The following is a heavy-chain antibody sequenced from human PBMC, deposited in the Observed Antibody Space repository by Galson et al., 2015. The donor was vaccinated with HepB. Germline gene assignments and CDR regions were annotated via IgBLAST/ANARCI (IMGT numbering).Heavy chain of an antibody. CDR1: GGTFSSYA. Sequence: SVKVSCKAFGGTFSSYAISWVRQAPGQGLEWMGRIIPILGIANYAQKFQGRVTITADKSTSTAYMELSSLRSEDTAVYYCARSGGYDSFDYWGQGTLVTVSS. J-gene: IGHJ4*02. D-gene: IGHD5-12*01. V-gene: IGHV1-69*04. CDR3: ARSGGYDSFDY. CDR2: IIPILGIA.